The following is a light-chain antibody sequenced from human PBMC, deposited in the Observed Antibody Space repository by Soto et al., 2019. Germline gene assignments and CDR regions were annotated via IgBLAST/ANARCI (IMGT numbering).Light chain of an antibody. J-gene: IGLJ3*02. V-gene: IGLV2-14*03. Sequence: QSALTQPASVSGSPGQSITISCTGTDSDVGGYNYVSWYQQHPGKAPKLMIYEVINRPSGVSNRFSGSKSANTASLTISGLQAEDEADYYCSSYTSSSTLVFGGGTKLPS. CDR1: DSDVGGYNY. CDR3: SSYTSSSTLV. CDR2: EVI.